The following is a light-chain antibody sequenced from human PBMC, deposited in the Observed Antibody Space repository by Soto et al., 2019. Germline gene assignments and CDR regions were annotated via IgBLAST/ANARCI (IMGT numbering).Light chain of an antibody. V-gene: IGKV3-20*01. CDR2: GAS. CDR3: QQYGSSPPVT. Sequence: EIVLTQSPGTLSLSPGERATLSCRASQSVSSSYFAWYQQKPGQAPRLLIYGASGRATGIPDRFSGSGSGTDFTLTISGLETEDFAVYYCQQYGSSPPVTFGQGTRLEIK. J-gene: IGKJ5*01. CDR1: QSVSSSY.